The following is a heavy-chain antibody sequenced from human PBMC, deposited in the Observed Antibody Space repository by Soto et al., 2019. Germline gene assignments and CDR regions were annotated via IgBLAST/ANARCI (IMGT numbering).Heavy chain of an antibody. D-gene: IGHD3-3*01. CDR3: AKVYGPNYRDGVDPLFDY. CDR2: ISGSGGST. Sequence: GGSLRLSCAASGFTFSSYAMSWVRQAPGKGLEWVSAISGSGGSTYYADSVKGRFTISRDNSKNTLYLQMNSLRAEDTAVYYCAKVYGPNYRDGVDPLFDYWGQGTLVTVSS. CDR1: GFTFSSYA. V-gene: IGHV3-23*01. J-gene: IGHJ4*02.